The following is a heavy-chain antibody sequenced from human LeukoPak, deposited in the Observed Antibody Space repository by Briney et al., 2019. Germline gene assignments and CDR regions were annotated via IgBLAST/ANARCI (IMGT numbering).Heavy chain of an antibody. J-gene: IGHJ4*02. D-gene: IGHD2-15*01. CDR3: VKDKNGRSQNFDY. CDR2: ISSNGGST. CDR1: GFTLSSYA. V-gene: IGHV3-64D*06. Sequence: PGGSLRLSCSAFGFTLSSYAMHWVRQAPGKGLEYVSAISSNGGSTYYADSVKGRFTISRDNSKNTLYLQMSSLRAEDTAVYYCVKDKNGRSQNFDYWGQGTLVTVSS.